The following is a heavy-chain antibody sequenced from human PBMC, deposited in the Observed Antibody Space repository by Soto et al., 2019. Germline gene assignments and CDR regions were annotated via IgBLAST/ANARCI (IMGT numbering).Heavy chain of an antibody. Sequence: QVQLVQSGAEVKKPGASVQVSCKASGYTFTSYGISWVRQAPGQGLEWMGWISAYNGNTNYAQKLQGRDTMNTATSTSTAYMELMSLRSDDTAVYYFARWGDIVATEAYWGQGTLVTVSS. V-gene: IGHV1-18*04. J-gene: IGHJ4*02. D-gene: IGHD5-12*01. CDR1: GYTFTSYG. CDR2: ISAYNGNT. CDR3: ARWGDIVATEAY.